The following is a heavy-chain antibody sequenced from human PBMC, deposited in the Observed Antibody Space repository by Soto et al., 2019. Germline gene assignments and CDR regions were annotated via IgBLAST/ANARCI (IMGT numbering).Heavy chain of an antibody. CDR1: GITYTTYA. CDR3: ARAISGYVT. CDR2: INTGNGNT. D-gene: IGHD5-12*01. V-gene: IGHV1-3*04. J-gene: IGHJ5*02. Sequence: QVQLVQSGAEVKKPGASVKVSCKASGITYTTYAIHLVRQAPGQGLEWMGWINTGNGNTRYSQRFQGRVTLTTDTSASTAYMDLSSLTSEDTAVYYCARAISGYVTWGQGTLITVSS.